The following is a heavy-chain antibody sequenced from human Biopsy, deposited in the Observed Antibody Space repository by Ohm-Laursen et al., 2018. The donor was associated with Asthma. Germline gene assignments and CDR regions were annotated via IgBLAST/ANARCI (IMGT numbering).Heavy chain of an antibody. V-gene: IGHV3-23*01. CDR3: AKGGTYTTDRYAY. CDR2: ISSSGAST. J-gene: IGHJ4*02. Sequence: SLRLSCAASGFTFSSYAMSWIRQAPGKGLEWVSSISSSGASTYYADSVKGRFTISRDNSKNTLYLQMSSLRADDTAVSYCAKGGTYTTDRYAYWGQGSLVTVSS. D-gene: IGHD1-26*01. CDR1: GFTFSSYA.